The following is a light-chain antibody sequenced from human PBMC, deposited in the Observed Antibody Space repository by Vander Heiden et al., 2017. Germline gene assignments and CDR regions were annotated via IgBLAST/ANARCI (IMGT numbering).Light chain of an antibody. J-gene: IGLJ3*02. CDR1: SSDVGGYNY. CDR3: SSYAGSNNLV. V-gene: IGLV2-8*01. CDR2: EVS. Sequence: QSALPQPPSPSGSAGQPVTISCTGTSSDVGGYNYVSWYQQHPGKAPKLMIYEVSKRPSWVPDRFSGSKSGNTASLTVSGRQAEDEADYYCSSYAGSNNLVFGGGTKLTVL.